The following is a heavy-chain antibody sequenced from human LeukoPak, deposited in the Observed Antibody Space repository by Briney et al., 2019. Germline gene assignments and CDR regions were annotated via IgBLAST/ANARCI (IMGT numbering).Heavy chain of an antibody. Sequence: SVKVSCKASGGTFSSYAISWVRQAHGQGLEWMGGIIPIFGTANYAQKFQGRVTITADESTSTAYMELSSLRSEDTAVYYCARLLGGYSYGTNFDYWGQGTLVTVSS. J-gene: IGHJ4*02. V-gene: IGHV1-69*13. CDR1: GGTFSSYA. CDR3: ARLLGGYSYGTNFDY. D-gene: IGHD5-18*01. CDR2: IIPIFGTA.